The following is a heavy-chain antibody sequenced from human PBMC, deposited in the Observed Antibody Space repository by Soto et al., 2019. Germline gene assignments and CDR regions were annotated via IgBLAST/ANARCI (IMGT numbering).Heavy chain of an antibody. CDR3: ARDQTDSGGYSDS. V-gene: IGHV3-33*01. Sequence: LRLSCEGSGFPLRSYGIQWVRQAPGKGLEWLGLIWNDGSHAYYADSVKGRFTISRDNSKNTVFLQVSNLRAEDTAVYFCARDQTDSGGYSDSWGQGTLVTVSS. CDR1: GFPLRSYG. J-gene: IGHJ4*02. CDR2: IWNDGSHA. D-gene: IGHD2-15*01.